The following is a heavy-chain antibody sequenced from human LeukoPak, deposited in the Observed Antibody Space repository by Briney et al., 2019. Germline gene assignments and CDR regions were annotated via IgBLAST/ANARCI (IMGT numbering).Heavy chain of an antibody. CDR2: IGGSRDST. CDR1: GFTFSSYA. Sequence: GGSLRLSCAASGFTFSSYAMNWVRQAPGKGLEWVSGIGGSRDSTFYADSVKGRFTISRDNSKNTVYMQMNSLRADDTAVYYCAKGSGGEVRGVVSLFYYGMDVWGQGTTATVSS. D-gene: IGHD3-10*01. J-gene: IGHJ6*02. V-gene: IGHV3-23*01. CDR3: AKGSGGEVRGVVSLFYYGMDV.